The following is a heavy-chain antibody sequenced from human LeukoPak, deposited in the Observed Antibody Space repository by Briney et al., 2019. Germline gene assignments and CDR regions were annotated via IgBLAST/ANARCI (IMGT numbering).Heavy chain of an antibody. D-gene: IGHD6-19*01. J-gene: IGHJ4*02. Sequence: GGSLRLSCAASGFTFSRYWMTWVRQAPGKGLEWVANIKEDGSEKNYVDSMKGRFTISRDNAKNSLYLQMNSLRAEDTAVYYCARGGLRLVRGREVDYWGQGTLVTVSS. V-gene: IGHV3-7*04. CDR1: GFTFSRYW. CDR2: IKEDGSEK. CDR3: ARGGLRLVRGREVDY.